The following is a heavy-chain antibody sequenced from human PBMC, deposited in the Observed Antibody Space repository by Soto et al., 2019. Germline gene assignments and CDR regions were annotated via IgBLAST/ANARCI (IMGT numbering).Heavy chain of an antibody. Sequence: QVQLVQSGAEVKKPGASVKVSCKASGYTFTSYDINWVRQATGQGLEWMGWMNPNSGNTGYAQKSQGRXTXPXXTTISTAYMELSSLISEDTAVYYCAGTLYGDNVDSWGQGTLVTVSS. CDR1: GYTFTSYD. J-gene: IGHJ4*02. CDR2: MNPNSGNT. D-gene: IGHD4-17*01. CDR3: AGTLYGDNVDS. V-gene: IGHV1-8*01.